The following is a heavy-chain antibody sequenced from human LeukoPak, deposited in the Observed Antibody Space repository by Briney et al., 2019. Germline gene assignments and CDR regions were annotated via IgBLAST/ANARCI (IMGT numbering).Heavy chain of an antibody. CDR2: INPNSGGT. CDR3: ARTERWLQFVPFDY. CDR1: GYTFTGYY. J-gene: IGHJ4*02. V-gene: IGHV1-2*02. Sequence: ASVKVSCKASGYTFTGYYMHWVRQAPGQGLEWMGWINPNSGGTNYAQKFQGRVTMTRDTSISTAYMELSRLRSDDTAVYYCARTERWLQFVPFDYWGQGTLVTVSS. D-gene: IGHD5-24*01.